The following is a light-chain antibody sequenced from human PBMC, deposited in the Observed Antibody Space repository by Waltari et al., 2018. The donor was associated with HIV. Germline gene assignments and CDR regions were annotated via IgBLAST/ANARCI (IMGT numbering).Light chain of an antibody. Sequence: DVQMTQSPSSLSASVGDRDTITCRASQTVTRWFAWYQQKPGKAPRSLFYAAASLQSGVPSRFSGSGGGTNVTLTISSLQPEDFATYYCQQYNSHPITFGQGTRLDLK. J-gene: IGKJ5*01. CDR3: QQYNSHPIT. CDR1: QTVTRW. V-gene: IGKV1D-16*01. CDR2: AAA.